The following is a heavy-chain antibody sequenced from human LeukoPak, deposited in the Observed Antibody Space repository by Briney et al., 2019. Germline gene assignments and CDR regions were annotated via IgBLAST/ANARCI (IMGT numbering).Heavy chain of an antibody. CDR3: AKTNGGSSPPIDY. D-gene: IGHD4-23*01. Sequence: AGGSLRLSCAASGFTFSSYAMSWVRQAPGKGLEWVSAISGSGGSTYYADSVKGRFTISRDNSKNTLYLQMNGLRVEDTAVYYCAKTNGGSSPPIDYWGQGTLVTVSS. CDR2: ISGSGGST. V-gene: IGHV3-23*01. CDR1: GFTFSSYA. J-gene: IGHJ4*02.